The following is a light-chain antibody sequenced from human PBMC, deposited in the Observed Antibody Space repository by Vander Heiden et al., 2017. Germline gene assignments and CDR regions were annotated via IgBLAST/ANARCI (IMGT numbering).Light chain of an antibody. Sequence: SYVLTQLPAVSVGPGRPARISCGGNNIGTKSVHWYQQKPGQAPVLVVYDDRDRPSGIPERFSGSNSGNTATLTIGRVEAGDEADYYCQVWDRINEVAFGGGTKLTVL. V-gene: IGLV3-21*02. CDR3: QVWDRINEVA. CDR1: NIGTKS. J-gene: IGLJ2*01. CDR2: DDR.